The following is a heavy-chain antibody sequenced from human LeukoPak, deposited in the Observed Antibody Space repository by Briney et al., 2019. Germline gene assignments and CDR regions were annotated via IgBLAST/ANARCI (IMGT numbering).Heavy chain of an antibody. CDR1: GFTVSDNY. CDR2: MYSRGDT. V-gene: IGHV3-53*01. Sequence: GGSLRPSCAASGFTVSDNYMSWVRQAPGKGLEWVSVMYSRGDTYYADSVKGRFTFSRDISKNTLYLQMNGLRTEDTAMYYCARDAPQVPAAGVLASWGQGTLVTVSS. CDR3: ARDAPQVPAAGVLAS. J-gene: IGHJ5*02. D-gene: IGHD6-13*01.